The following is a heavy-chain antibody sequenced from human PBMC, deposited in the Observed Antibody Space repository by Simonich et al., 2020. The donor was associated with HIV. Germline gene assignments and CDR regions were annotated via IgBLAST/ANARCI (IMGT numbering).Heavy chain of an antibody. CDR2: INHSETT. J-gene: IGHJ3*01. D-gene: IGHD3-10*01. CDR1: HGSFSDYY. Sequence: QVELQQWGAGLLKPSETLSLTCAVFHGSFSDYYWSWIRQPPGKGQEWIGEINHSETTKNNPSRKSQVTIPVDTSKIKFSLKLRSVPAADTAVYYCARAGLTMVRGVPASFDVWGQGTTVTVSS. CDR3: ARAGLTMVRGVPASFDV. V-gene: IGHV4-34*01.